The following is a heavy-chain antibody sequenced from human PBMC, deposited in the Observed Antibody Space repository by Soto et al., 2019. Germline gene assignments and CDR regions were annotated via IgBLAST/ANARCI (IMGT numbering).Heavy chain of an antibody. V-gene: IGHV1-18*01. J-gene: IGHJ4*02. CDR1: GYTFTSYG. Sequence: ASVKVSCKASGYTFTSYGISWVRQAPGQGLEWMGWISAYNGNTNYAQKLQGRVTMTTDTSTSTAYVELRSLRSDDTAVYYCARVVAVAGTLYYFDYWGQGTLVTV. CDR3: ARVVAVAGTLYYFDY. CDR2: ISAYNGNT. D-gene: IGHD6-19*01.